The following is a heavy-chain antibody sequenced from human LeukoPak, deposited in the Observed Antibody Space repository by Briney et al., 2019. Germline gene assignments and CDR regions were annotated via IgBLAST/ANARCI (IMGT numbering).Heavy chain of an antibody. Sequence: PGGSLRLSCAASGFTFSDYYMSWIRQAPGKGLEWVSYISGSGSTIYYADSVKGRFTISRDNAKNSLYLQMNSLGAEDTAVYYCAIQPDSSWPYIWFDPWGHGTLVTVSS. V-gene: IGHV3-11*01. D-gene: IGHD6-13*01. CDR1: GFTFSDYY. J-gene: IGHJ5*02. CDR2: ISGSGSTI. CDR3: AIQPDSSWPYIWFDP.